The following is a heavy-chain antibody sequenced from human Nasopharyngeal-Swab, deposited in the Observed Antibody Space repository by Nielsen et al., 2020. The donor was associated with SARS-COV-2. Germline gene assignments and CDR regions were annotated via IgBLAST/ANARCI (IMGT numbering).Heavy chain of an antibody. CDR2: ISSSGSTI. V-gene: IGHV3-11*01. D-gene: IGHD2-2*01. CDR1: GFTFSDYY. CDR3: ARDVVVVPAANQFYYYGMDV. J-gene: IGHJ6*02. Sequence: GGSLRLSCAASGFTFSDYYMSWIRQAPGKGLEWVSYISSSGSTIHYADSVKGRFTISRDNAKNSLSLQMNSLRAEDTAMYYCARDVVVVPAANQFYYYGMDVWGQGTTVTVSS.